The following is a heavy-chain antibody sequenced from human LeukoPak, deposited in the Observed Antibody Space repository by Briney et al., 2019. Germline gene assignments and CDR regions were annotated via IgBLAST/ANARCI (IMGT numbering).Heavy chain of an antibody. CDR3: ARGSIVGPSRFDY. CDR2: MSSSSTM. J-gene: IGHJ4*02. Sequence: GGSLRLSCAASGFTFSSYSMNWVRQAPGKGLEWVSHMSSSSTMTYADSVKGRFTISRDNAKNSLYLQMNSLRAEDTAVYYCARGSIVGPSRFDYWGQGTLVTVSS. D-gene: IGHD1-26*01. CDR1: GFTFSSYS. V-gene: IGHV3-48*01.